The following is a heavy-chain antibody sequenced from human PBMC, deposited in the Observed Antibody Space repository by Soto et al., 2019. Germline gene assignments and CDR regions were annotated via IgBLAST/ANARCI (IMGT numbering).Heavy chain of an antibody. J-gene: IGHJ6*02. CDR3: AREKGPALVGYCSGGSCYRYYGMDV. CDR2: IYYSGST. D-gene: IGHD2-15*01. CDR1: GGSISIGAYY. Sequence: KPPETLSLTFILSGGSISIGAYYSSWIRQPPGNGRERFWYIYYSGSTYYNPSLKSRVTISVDTSKIQFSLKLSSVTAADTAVYYCAREKGPALVGYCSGGSCYRYYGMDVWGQGTTVS. V-gene: IGHV4-30-4*01.